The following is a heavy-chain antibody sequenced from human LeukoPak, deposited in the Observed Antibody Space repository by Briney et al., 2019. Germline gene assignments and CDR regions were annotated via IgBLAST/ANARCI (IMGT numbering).Heavy chain of an antibody. J-gene: IGHJ4*02. D-gene: IGHD6-25*01. V-gene: IGHV3-23*01. CDR1: AFTFSDSA. CDR3: ARERGHLDY. Sequence: GGSLRLSCAASAFTFSDSAMTWVRQAPGKGLEWVSLISASGVSTYYADSVKGRFTISRDNSKNTLYLQMNSLRAEDTAVYYCARERGHLDYWGQGTLVTVSS. CDR2: ISASGVST.